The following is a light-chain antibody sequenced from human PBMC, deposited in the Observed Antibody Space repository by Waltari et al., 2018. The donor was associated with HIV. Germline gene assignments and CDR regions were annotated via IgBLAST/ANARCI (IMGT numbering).Light chain of an antibody. J-gene: IGLJ2*01. Sequence: QSALTQPASMSGSPGQSITISCTGTSSDIGGYGYVSWYQQHPGKVPKLILYGVTERPSGISSRFSGSNSGATASLTISGLQTEDEADYYCSSYTSSRTLLFGGGTKVTVL. CDR1: SSDIGGYGY. CDR2: GVT. V-gene: IGLV2-14*03. CDR3: SSYTSSRTLL.